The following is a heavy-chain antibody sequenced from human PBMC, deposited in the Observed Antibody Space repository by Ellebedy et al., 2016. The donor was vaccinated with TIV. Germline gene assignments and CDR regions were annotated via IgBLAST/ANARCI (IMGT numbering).Heavy chain of an antibody. CDR3: ARDLTTVTFHGMDV. Sequence: MPSETLSLTCSVSGHSISGGAYYWNWIRQSSGKCLEWIGNIYYTGSSYYNPSLKSRATISLDTSKTQFSLKLTSVTAADTAVYYCARDLTTVTFHGMDVWGQGTTVTVSS. J-gene: IGHJ6*02. D-gene: IGHD4-17*01. CDR1: GHSISGGAYY. V-gene: IGHV4-30-4*01. CDR2: IYYTGSS.